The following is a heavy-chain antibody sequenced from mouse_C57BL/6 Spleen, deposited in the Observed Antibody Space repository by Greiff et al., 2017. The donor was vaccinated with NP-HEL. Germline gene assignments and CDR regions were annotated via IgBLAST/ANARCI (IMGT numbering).Heavy chain of an antibody. V-gene: IGHV14-2*01. Sequence: VQLKESGAELVKPGASVKLSCTASGFNIKDYYMHWVKQRTEQGLEWIGRIDPEDGETKHAPKFQGKATITADTSSNTAYLQLSSLTSEDTAVYYCARWGLWYFDVWGTGTTVTVSS. CDR2: IDPEDGET. CDR3: ARWGLWYFDV. J-gene: IGHJ1*03. CDR1: GFNIKDYY.